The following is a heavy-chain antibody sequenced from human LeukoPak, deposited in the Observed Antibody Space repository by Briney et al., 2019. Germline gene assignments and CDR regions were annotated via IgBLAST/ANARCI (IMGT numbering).Heavy chain of an antibody. CDR2: IKLDGSEK. V-gene: IGHV3-7*01. CDR3: VRGGATFDI. D-gene: IGHD1-26*01. Sequence: GGSLRLSCVASGFTFSSYWMNWVRQAPGKGLEWVANIKLDGSEKYYVDSVKGRFTISRDNAKNSLYLQMNSLRAEDTAVYYCVRGGATFDIWGQGTIITVSS. J-gene: IGHJ3*02. CDR1: GFTFSSYW.